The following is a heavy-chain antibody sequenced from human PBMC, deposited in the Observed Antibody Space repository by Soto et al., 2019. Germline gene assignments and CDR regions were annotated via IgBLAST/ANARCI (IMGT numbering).Heavy chain of an antibody. V-gene: IGHV4-59*08. J-gene: IGHJ6*03. CDR1: GGSISSYY. Sequence: ETLSLTCTVSGGSISSYYWSWIRQPPGKGLEWIGYIYYSGSTNYNPSLKSRVTISVDTSKNQFSLKLSSVTAADTAVYYCARLRXNYYYYYMDVWGKGTTVTVSS. CDR2: IYYSGST. CDR3: ARLRXNYYYYYMDV.